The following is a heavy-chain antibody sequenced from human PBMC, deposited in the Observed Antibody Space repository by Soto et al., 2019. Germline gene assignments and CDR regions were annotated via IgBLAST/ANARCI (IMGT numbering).Heavy chain of an antibody. D-gene: IGHD3-22*01. CDR1: GFTFSSYS. CDR3: ARGLYYYDSSGYYSP. J-gene: IGHJ5*02. Sequence: EVQLVESGGGLVKPGGSLRLSWAASGFTFSSYSMNWVRRAPGKGLEWVSSISSSSSYIYYADSVKGRFTISRDNAKNSLYLQMNSLRAEDTAVYYCARGLYYYDSSGYYSPWGQGTLVTVSS. V-gene: IGHV3-21*01. CDR2: ISSSSSYI.